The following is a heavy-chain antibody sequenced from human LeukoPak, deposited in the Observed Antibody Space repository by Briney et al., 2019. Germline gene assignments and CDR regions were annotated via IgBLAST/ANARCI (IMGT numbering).Heavy chain of an antibody. V-gene: IGHV4-39*01. CDR2: IYYSGST. CDR1: GGSLSDYH. CDR3: ARHNWNGGFDY. J-gene: IGHJ4*02. D-gene: IGHD1-20*01. Sequence: SSETLSLTCAVYGGSLSDYHWRWIRQPPGKGLEWIGSIYYSGSTYYSPSLKSRVTISVDTSKNQFSLKLSSVTAADTAVYYCARHNWNGGFDYWGQGTLVTVSS.